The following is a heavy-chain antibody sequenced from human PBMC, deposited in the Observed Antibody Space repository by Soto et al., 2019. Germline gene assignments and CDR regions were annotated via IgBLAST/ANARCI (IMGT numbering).Heavy chain of an antibody. Sequence: PSETLSLTCAVYGGSFSGYYWSWIRQPTGKGLECIGEINHSVRTNYNPSLKSRVTISIDTSKNQFSLKMSSVTAADTAVYYCAGLCSGGSCQLDYWGQGTLVTVSS. D-gene: IGHD2-15*01. V-gene: IGHV4-34*01. CDR2: INHSVRT. J-gene: IGHJ4*02. CDR3: AGLCSGGSCQLDY. CDR1: GGSFSGYY.